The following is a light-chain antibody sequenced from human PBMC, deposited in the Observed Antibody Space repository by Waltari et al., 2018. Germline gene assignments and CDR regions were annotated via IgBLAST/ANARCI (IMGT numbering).Light chain of an antibody. CDR3: GSYTSSTTLA. Sequence: QSALTQPAPVPGPPGQSTSISSNGTSSHGGGYDYGSWYQQHPGKAPKLILYDVSNRPLEVSHRFSGSKSGNTASLTISGLQADDEAEYYCGSYTSSTTLAFGTGTKVTVL. V-gene: IGLV2-14*03. CDR1: SSHGGGYDY. CDR2: DVS. J-gene: IGLJ1*01.